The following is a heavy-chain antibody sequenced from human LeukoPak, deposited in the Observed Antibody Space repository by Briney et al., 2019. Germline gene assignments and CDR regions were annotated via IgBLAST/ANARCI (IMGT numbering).Heavy chain of an antibody. CDR3: ARRIAASDAFDI. CDR1: GGTFSSYA. CDR2: IIPIFGTA. J-gene: IGHJ3*02. Sequence: GSSVKSSCKASGGTFSSYAISWVRQAPGQGLEWMGGIIPIFGTANYAQKFQGRVTITADESTSTAYMELSSLRSEDTAVYYCARRIAASDAFDIWGQGTMVTVSS. V-gene: IGHV1-69*01. D-gene: IGHD6-13*01.